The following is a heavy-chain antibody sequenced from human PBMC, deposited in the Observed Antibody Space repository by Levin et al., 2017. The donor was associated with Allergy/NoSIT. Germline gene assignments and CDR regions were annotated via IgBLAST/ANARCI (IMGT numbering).Heavy chain of an antibody. CDR1: VFTFSTYW. V-gene: IGHV3-7*01. D-gene: IGHD4-23*01. CDR2: IKQDGSEK. Sequence: GGSLRLSCAASVFTFSTYWMSWVRQAPGKGLEWVANIKQDGSEKYYVDSVKGRFTISSDNAKNSVSLQMNSLRAEDTAVYYCAFVALDYGGTQADYWGQGALVTVSS. CDR3: AFVALDYGGTQADY. J-gene: IGHJ4*02.